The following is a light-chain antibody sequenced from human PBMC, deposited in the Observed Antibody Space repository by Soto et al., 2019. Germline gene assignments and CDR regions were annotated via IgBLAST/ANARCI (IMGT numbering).Light chain of an antibody. V-gene: IGKV3-20*01. CDR1: QSFSNNY. Sequence: EIVLTQSPATLSLSPGGRATLSCRSSQSFSNNYLAWYQQKPGQAPRLLIYGASSRATGIPDRFSGSGSGTDFTLTISSLQSEDFAIYYCQQYHNWPPFTFGPGTKVDIK. CDR3: QQYHNWPPFT. J-gene: IGKJ3*01. CDR2: GAS.